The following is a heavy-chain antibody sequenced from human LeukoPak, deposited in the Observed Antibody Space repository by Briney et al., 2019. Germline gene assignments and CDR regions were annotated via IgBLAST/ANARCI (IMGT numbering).Heavy chain of an antibody. J-gene: IGHJ3*02. CDR3: ARPRWHSSPWHAFDI. CDR1: GGSISSYY. Sequence: SETLSLTCTVSGGSISSYYWSWIRQPPGKGLEWIGYIYYSGSTNYNPSLKSRLTISVDTSKNQFSLKLSSVTAADTAVYYCARPRWHSSPWHAFDIWGQGTMVTVSS. D-gene: IGHD6-13*01. V-gene: IGHV4-59*08. CDR2: IYYSGST.